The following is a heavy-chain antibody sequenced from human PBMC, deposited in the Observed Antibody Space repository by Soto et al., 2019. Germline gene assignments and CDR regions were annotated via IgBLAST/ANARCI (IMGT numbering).Heavy chain of an antibody. J-gene: IGHJ4*02. CDR2: ISSSGSTI. Sequence: GGSLRLSCAASGFTFSDYYMSWIRQAPGKGLEWVSYISSSGSTIYYADSVKGRFTISRDNAKNSLYLQMNSLRAEDTAVYYCAKDICGGDCYSVPDYWGQGTLVTVSS. V-gene: IGHV3-11*01. D-gene: IGHD2-21*02. CDR1: GFTFSDYY. CDR3: AKDICGGDCYSVPDY.